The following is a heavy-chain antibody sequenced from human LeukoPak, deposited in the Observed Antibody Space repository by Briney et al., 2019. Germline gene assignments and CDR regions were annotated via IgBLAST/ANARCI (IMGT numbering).Heavy chain of an antibody. D-gene: IGHD3-3*01. V-gene: IGHV1-18*01. Sequence: VASVKVSCKASGYTFTSYGISWVRQAPGQGLEWMGWISAYNGNTNYAQKLQGRVTMTTDTSTSTAYMELRSLRSDDTAVYYCARDFNARFLEWLVDPWGQGTLVTVSS. CDR2: ISAYNGNT. CDR1: GYTFTSYG. J-gene: IGHJ5*02. CDR3: ARDFNARFLEWLVDP.